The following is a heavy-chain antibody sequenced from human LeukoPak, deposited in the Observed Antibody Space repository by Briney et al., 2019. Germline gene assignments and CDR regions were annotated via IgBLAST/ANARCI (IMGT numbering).Heavy chain of an antibody. CDR2: ISSSSSTI. D-gene: IGHD3-10*01. J-gene: IGHJ4*02. CDR1: GFTFSSYS. Sequence: GGSLRLSCAASGFTFSSYSMNWARQAPGKGLEWVSYISSSSSTIYYADSVKGRFTISRDNAKNSLYLQMNSLRAEDTAVHYCARGYGSGSFFVYWGQGTLVTVSS. V-gene: IGHV3-48*01. CDR3: ARGYGSGSFFVY.